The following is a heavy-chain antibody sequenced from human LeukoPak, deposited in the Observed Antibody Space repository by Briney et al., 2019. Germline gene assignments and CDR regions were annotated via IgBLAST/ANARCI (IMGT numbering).Heavy chain of an antibody. Sequence: PGGSLRLSCVASGFTFSSYSMNWVRQAPGKGLEWVSAISGSGGSTYYADSVKGRFTISRDNAKNSLYLQMNSLRAEDTAVYYCARSAPYYYYMDVWGKGTTVTVSS. J-gene: IGHJ6*03. CDR3: ARSAPYYYYMDV. V-gene: IGHV3-21*01. CDR1: GFTFSSYS. D-gene: IGHD6-6*01. CDR2: ISGSGGST.